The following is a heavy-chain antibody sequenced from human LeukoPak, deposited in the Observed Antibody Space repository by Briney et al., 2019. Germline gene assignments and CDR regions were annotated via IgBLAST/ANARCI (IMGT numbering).Heavy chain of an antibody. CDR3: AKDLALVGARNFDY. V-gene: IGHV3-30*02. CDR1: GFTFSSYG. CDR2: IRYDGSNK. Sequence: TGGSLRLSCAASGFTFSSYGMHWVRQAPGKGLEWVAFIRYDGSNKYYADSVKGRFTISRDNSKNTLYLQMNSLRAEDTAVYYCAKDLALVGARNFDYWGQGTLVTVSS. J-gene: IGHJ4*02. D-gene: IGHD1-26*01.